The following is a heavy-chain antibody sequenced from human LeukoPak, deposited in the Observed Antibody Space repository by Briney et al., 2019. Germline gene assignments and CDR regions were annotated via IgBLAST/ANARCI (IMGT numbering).Heavy chain of an antibody. J-gene: IGHJ4*02. D-gene: IGHD1-26*01. Sequence: SETLSLTCTVSGGSISSHYWSWIRQPAGKGLEWIGRIYTSGSTNYNPSLKSRVTMSVDTSKNQFSLKLSSVTAADTAVYYCAGISGSYSSYYFDYWGQGTLVTVSS. CDR1: GGSISSHY. V-gene: IGHV4-4*07. CDR2: IYTSGST. CDR3: AGISGSYSSYYFDY.